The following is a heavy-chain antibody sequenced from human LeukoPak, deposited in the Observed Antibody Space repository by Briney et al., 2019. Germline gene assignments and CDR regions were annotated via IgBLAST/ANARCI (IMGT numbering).Heavy chain of an antibody. Sequence: GASVKVSCKASGGTFSSYAISWVRQAPGQGLEWMGGIIPIFGTANYAQKFQGRVTITADESTSTAYMELSSLRSEDTAVYYCARVGVPGYYFDYWGQGTLITVSS. CDR2: IIPIFGTA. D-gene: IGHD3-16*01. CDR3: ARVGVPGYYFDY. CDR1: GGTFSSYA. V-gene: IGHV1-69*13. J-gene: IGHJ4*02.